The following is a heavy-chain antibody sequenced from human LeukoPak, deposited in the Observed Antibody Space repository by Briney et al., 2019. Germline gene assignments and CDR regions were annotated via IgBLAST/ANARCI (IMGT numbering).Heavy chain of an antibody. J-gene: IGHJ3*01. V-gene: IGHV3-30-3*01. CDR3: ATRTSGAFDF. CDR2: ISDDGSNK. CDR1: GFTFSNYA. Sequence: PGSSLRLSCAASGFTFSNYAVHWVRQAPGKGLEWVALISDDGSNKYYTNSVKGRFTISRDNSKNTLYLQMNSLRAEDTAVYYCATRTSGAFDFWGQGTMVIVSS.